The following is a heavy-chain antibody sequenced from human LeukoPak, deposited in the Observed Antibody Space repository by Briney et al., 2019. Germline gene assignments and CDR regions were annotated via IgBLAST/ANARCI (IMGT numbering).Heavy chain of an antibody. J-gene: IGHJ6*02. CDR3: ARDRGYCSSTSCSYYGMDV. D-gene: IGHD2-2*01. Sequence: SETLSLTCAVSGGSISSSNWWSWVRQPPGKGLEWIGEIYHSGSTNYNPSLKSRVTISVDKSKNQFSLKLSSVTAADTAVYYCARDRGYCSSTSCSYYGMDVWGQGTTVTVSS. CDR1: GGSISSSNW. V-gene: IGHV4-4*02. CDR2: IYHSGST.